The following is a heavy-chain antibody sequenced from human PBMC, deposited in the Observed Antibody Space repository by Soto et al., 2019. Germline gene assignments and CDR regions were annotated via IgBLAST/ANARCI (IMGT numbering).Heavy chain of an antibody. CDR3: VRGQKGGSPYYYYYYGMDV. D-gene: IGHD2-15*01. CDR2: INHSGST. J-gene: IGHJ6*02. V-gene: IGHV4-34*01. CDR1: GGSFSGYY. Sequence: PSETLSLTCAVYGGSFSGYYWSWIRQPPGKGLEWIVEINHSGSTNYNPSLTSRVTISVDTSKNQFSLKLSSVTAADTAVYYCVRGQKGGSPYYYYYYGMDVWGQGTTVTVSS.